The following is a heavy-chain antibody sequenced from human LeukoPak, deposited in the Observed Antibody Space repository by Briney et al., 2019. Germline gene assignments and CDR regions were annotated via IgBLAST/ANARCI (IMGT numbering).Heavy chain of an antibody. CDR2: INPNSGGT. J-gene: IGHJ6*03. Sequence: ASVKVSCKASGYTFTGYYMHWVRQAPGQGLEWMGWINPNSGGTNYAQKFQGRVTMTRDTSISTAYMELSRLRSDDTAVYYCARDRIAGRYYYMDVWGKGTTVTISS. D-gene: IGHD6-13*01. CDR1: GYTFTGYY. CDR3: ARDRIAGRYYYMDV. V-gene: IGHV1-2*02.